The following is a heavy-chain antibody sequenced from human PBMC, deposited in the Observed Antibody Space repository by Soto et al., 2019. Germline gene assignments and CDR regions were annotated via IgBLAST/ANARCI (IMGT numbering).Heavy chain of an antibody. J-gene: IGHJ4*02. CDR1: GFTFSSYA. CDR3: AKHPID. Sequence: PGGSLRLSCAASGFTFSSYAMHWVRQAPGKGLEWVAVISYDGSNKYYADSVKGRFTISRDNSKNTLYLQMNSLRAEDTAVYYCAKHPIDWGQGTLVTVSS. V-gene: IGHV3-30-3*02. CDR2: ISYDGSNK. D-gene: IGHD3-22*01.